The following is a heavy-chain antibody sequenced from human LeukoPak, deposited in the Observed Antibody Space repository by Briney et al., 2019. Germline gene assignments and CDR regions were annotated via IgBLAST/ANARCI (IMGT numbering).Heavy chain of an antibody. CDR3: ARGTSYYYYYGMDV. CDR2: INHSGST. J-gene: IGHJ6*04. Sequence: TSETLSLTCAVYGGSFSGYYWSWIRQPPGKGLEWIGEINHSGSTNYNPSLKSRVTISVDTSKNQFSLKLSSVTAADTAVYYCARGTSYYYYYGMDVRGKGTTVTVSS. V-gene: IGHV4-34*01. CDR1: GGSFSGYY.